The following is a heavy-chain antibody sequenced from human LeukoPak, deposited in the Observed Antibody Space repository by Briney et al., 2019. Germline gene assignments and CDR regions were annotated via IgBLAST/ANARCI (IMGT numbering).Heavy chain of an antibody. CDR3: ARDRITVAATETSFDY. CDR2: ISSSSSTI. Sequence: PGGSLRLSCAASGFTFSSYSMNWVRQAPGKRLEWVSYISSSSSTIYYADSVKGRFTISRDNAKNSLYLQMNSLRAEDTAVYYCARDRITVAATETSFDYWGQGTLVTVSS. J-gene: IGHJ4*02. V-gene: IGHV3-48*01. D-gene: IGHD6-19*01. CDR1: GFTFSSYS.